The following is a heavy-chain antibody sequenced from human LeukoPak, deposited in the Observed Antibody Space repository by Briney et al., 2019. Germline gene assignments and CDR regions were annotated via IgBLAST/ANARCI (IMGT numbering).Heavy chain of an antibody. CDR2: ISGSGGTT. V-gene: IGHV3-23*01. D-gene: IGHD3-10*01. Sequence: GGSRRLSWAVAGFTFSTFVMRWVRQAPGKVREWGSGISGSGGTTYAADSVKGRFTISRDNSKNTLYLEMNSLRGEDTAVYYCARDRGVGHYFASWGEGPLVTVAS. J-gene: IGHJ4*02. CDR3: ARDRGVGHYFAS. CDR1: GFTFSTFV.